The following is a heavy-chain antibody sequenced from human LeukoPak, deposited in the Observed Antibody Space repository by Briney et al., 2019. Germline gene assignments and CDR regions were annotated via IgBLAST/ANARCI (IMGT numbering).Heavy chain of an antibody. J-gene: IGHJ5*02. V-gene: IGHV1-3*01. CDR3: ARFTMTRGWFDP. Sequence: ASVKVSCKASGGTFSSYAISWVRQAPGQRLEWMGWINAGNGNTKYSQKFQGRVTITRDTSASTAYMELSSLRSEDTAVYYCARFTMTRGWFDPWGQGTLVTVSS. CDR2: INAGNGNT. D-gene: IGHD3-22*01. CDR1: GGTFSSYA.